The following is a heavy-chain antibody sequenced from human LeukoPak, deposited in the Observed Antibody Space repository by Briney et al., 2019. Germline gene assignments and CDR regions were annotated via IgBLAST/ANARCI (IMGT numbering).Heavy chain of an antibody. CDR2: IIPTLGIA. Sequence: ASVKVSCKASGGTFSSYAISWVRQAPGQGLEWMGRIIPTLGIANYAQKFQGSVTITADKSTSTAYMELSSLRSEDTAVYYCARANSGIVGATTVDYWGQGTLVTVSS. J-gene: IGHJ4*02. V-gene: IGHV1-69*04. D-gene: IGHD1-26*01. CDR1: GGTFSSYA. CDR3: ARANSGIVGATTVDY.